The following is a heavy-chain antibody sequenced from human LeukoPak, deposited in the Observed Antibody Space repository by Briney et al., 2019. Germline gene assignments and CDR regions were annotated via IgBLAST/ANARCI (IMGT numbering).Heavy chain of an antibody. Sequence: GGSLRLSCAASGFTFSNAWMSWVRQAPGKGMEWVGRIKRKGDDGTIDYAAPVKGKLTISRDDSKNTLYLQMNSLKSEDTAVYYCTAGTGRSDFDYWGQGTLVTVSS. V-gene: IGHV3-15*01. CDR2: IKRKGDDGTI. D-gene: IGHD3/OR15-3a*01. CDR3: TAGTGRSDFDY. J-gene: IGHJ4*02. CDR1: GFTFSNAW.